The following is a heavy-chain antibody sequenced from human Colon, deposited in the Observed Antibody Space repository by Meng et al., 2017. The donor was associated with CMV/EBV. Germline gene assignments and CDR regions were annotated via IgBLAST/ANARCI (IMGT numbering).Heavy chain of an antibody. J-gene: IGHJ4*02. CDR2: VFHSGT. Sequence: SETLSLTCTVSGDSFTAYYWSWIRQSPGKGLGWIGYVFHSGTNYNPSLKSRVTMSADASRNQFSLRLNSVTAADTAVYYCARGQGYCTSANCLKYYFDFWGQGALVTVSS. V-gene: IGHV4-59*01. D-gene: IGHD2-2*01. CDR3: ARGQGYCTSANCLKYYFDF. CDR1: GDSFTAYY.